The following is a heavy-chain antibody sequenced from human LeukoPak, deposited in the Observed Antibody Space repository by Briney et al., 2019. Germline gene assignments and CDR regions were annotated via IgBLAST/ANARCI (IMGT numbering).Heavy chain of an antibody. V-gene: IGHV4-59*08. CDR2: IYGSGGT. Sequence: PSETLSLTCTVSGGSISSHYWSWIRQSPGTGLEWIGYIYGSGGTNYNPSLKSRVTISVDASRSQFSLDLRSVTSADTAMYFCATHASSWYGGKFDPWGQGILVNVSS. D-gene: IGHD6-13*01. J-gene: IGHJ5*02. CDR1: GGSISSHY. CDR3: ATHASSWYGGKFDP.